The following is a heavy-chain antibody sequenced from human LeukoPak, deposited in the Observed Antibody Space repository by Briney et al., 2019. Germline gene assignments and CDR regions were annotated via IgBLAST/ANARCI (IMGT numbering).Heavy chain of an antibody. V-gene: IGHV3-23*01. CDR1: GFTFSSYA. CDR2: ISGSGGST. J-gene: IGHJ3*02. D-gene: IGHD6-19*01. Sequence: GGSLRLSCAASGFTFSSYAMSWVRQAPGKGLEWVSAISGSGGSTYYADSVKGRFTISRDNSKNTLYLQMNSLRAEDTAVYYCARENSSGWYPTWGAFDIWGQGTIVTVSS. CDR3: ARENSSGWYPTWGAFDI.